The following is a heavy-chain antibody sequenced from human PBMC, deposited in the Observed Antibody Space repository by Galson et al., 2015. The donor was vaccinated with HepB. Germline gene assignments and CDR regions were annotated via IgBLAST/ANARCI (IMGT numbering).Heavy chain of an antibody. CDR1: GFTFSSYA. D-gene: IGHD6-19*01. V-gene: IGHV3-64*01. J-gene: IGHJ3*02. CDR2: ISSQGVST. CDR3: ARDRSGSGWYRGAFDI. Sequence: SLRLSCAASGFTFSSYAIDWVRQAPGKGLEYVSGISSQGVSTYSANSVKGRFTISRDNSKNTVYLQMGSLRAEDMAVYYCARDRSGSGWYRGAFDIWGQGTVVTVSS.